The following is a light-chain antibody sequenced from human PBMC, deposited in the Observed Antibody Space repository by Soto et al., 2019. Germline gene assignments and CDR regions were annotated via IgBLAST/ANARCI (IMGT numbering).Light chain of an antibody. J-gene: IGKJ1*01. V-gene: IGKV1-5*03. CDR1: QTISSW. CDR2: KAS. CDR3: QHYNSYSET. Sequence: DVQVTHSPSALSGSVADRVTITCRASQTISSWLAWYQQKPGKAPNLLIYKASTLKSGVPSRFSGSGSGTEFTLTISSLQPDDFATYYCQHYNSYSETFGQGTKVDIK.